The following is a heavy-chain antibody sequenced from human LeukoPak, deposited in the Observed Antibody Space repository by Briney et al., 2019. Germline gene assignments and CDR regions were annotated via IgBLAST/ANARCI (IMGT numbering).Heavy chain of an antibody. D-gene: IGHD2-21*02. CDR2: ISYDEGNK. J-gene: IGHJ4*02. V-gene: IGHV3-30*03. CDR3: ATSLFPIVVVTASLDY. CDR1: GFTFSSYG. Sequence: GGSLRLSCAASGFTFSSYGMHWVRQAPGKGLEGVAVISYDEGNKFYADSVKGRSTISRDNSKNTLYLQMNSLRAEDTAVYYCATSLFPIVVVTASLDYWGQGTLVTVSS.